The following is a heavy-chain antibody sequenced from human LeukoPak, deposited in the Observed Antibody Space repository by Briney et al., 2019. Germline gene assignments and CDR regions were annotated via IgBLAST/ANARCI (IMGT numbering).Heavy chain of an antibody. V-gene: IGHV3-21*01. J-gene: IGHJ6*02. CDR1: GFTFSSYS. CDR2: ISSSSSYI. D-gene: IGHD4-17*01. CDR3: ARDLTAVTDYYGRDV. Sequence: GGSLRLSCAASGFTFSSYSMNWVRQAPGKGLEWVSSISSSSSYIYYADSVKGRFTISRDNAKNSLYLQMNSLRAEDTAVYYCARDLTAVTDYYGRDVWGQGTTVTVSS.